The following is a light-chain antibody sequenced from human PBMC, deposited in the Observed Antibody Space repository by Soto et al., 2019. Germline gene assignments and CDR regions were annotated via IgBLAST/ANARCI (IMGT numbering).Light chain of an antibody. Sequence: EIVLTQSPGTLSLSPGERATLSCRASQSVSSSYLAWYQQKPGQAPRRLIYGASSRATGIPDRFSGSGSGTAFTLTISRLEPEDFGVYYCQQYSSSPRLTFGGGTKVEIK. J-gene: IGKJ4*01. CDR3: QQYSSSPRLT. CDR1: QSVSSSY. V-gene: IGKV3-20*01. CDR2: GAS.